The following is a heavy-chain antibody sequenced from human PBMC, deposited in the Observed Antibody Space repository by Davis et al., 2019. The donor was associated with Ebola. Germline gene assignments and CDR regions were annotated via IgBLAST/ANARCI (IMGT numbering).Heavy chain of an antibody. J-gene: IGHJ4*02. CDR2: IRTSNGET. CDR3: ARALDRLLDFDY. D-gene: IGHD3-3*01. V-gene: IGHV1-18*01. CDR1: GYTFSDYG. Sequence: ASVKVSCKASGYTFSDYGISWVRQAPGQGLEWMGWIRTSNGETKLAQNLQGRITMTTDTSTNTVYMELSSLKSEDAAVYYCARALDRLLDFDYWGQGTLVTVSS.